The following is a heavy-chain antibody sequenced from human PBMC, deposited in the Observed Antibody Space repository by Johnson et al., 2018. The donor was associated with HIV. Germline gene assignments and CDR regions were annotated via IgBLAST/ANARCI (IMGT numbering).Heavy chain of an antibody. CDR1: GFTFSTSV. J-gene: IGHJ3*02. Sequence: MQLVESGGGVVQPGTSLRLSCAPSGFTFSTSVMHWVRRAPGKGLEWVSAISGSGGSTYYADSVKGRFTISRDNSKNTLYLQMNSLRAEDTAVYYCAKDRRGKQQLVTGNDAFDIWGQGTMVTVSS. CDR3: AKDRRGKQQLVTGNDAFDI. CDR2: ISGSGGST. V-gene: IGHV3-23*04. D-gene: IGHD6-13*01.